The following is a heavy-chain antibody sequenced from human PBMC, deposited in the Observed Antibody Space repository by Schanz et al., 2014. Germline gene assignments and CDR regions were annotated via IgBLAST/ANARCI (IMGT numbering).Heavy chain of an antibody. D-gene: IGHD1-26*01. V-gene: IGHV3-48*01. J-gene: IGHJ2*01. CDR1: GITFSSHS. CDR3: ARNRGSGGQSWYCEL. Sequence: EVQLLESGGGLVQPGGSLRLSCAASGITFSSHSFNWVRQAPGKGLEWISYITYNGGTIYYADSVKGRFTISRDNAKNSLYLEMNRLRADDTAVYYCARNRGSGGQSWYCELWGRGTLVTVAA. CDR2: ITYNGGTI.